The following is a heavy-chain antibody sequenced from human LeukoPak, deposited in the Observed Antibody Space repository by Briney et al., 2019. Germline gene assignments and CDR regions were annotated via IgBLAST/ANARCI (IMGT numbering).Heavy chain of an antibody. CDR3: AREDYMDV. J-gene: IGHJ6*03. CDR2: ISGDGARS. V-gene: IGHV3-64*02. Sequence: SGGSLRLSCAGSGFTFSNYSFHWIRQAPGKGLRYVSVISGDGARSFYAGSVKGRFTISRDISKNTLYLQMNSLRVEDTAVYYCAREDYMDVWGKGTTVIVTS. CDR1: GFTFSNYS.